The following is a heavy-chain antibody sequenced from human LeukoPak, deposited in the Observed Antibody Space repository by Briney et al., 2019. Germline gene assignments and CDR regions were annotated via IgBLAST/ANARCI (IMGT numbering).Heavy chain of an antibody. Sequence: GSSVKVSCKASGGTFSSYAISWVRQAPGQGLEWMGGIIPIFGTANYAQKFQGRVTITADESTSTAYMELRSLRSDETAVYYCARVGITIFGVVTNFDYWGQGTLVTVSS. J-gene: IGHJ4*02. D-gene: IGHD3-3*01. CDR3: ARVGITIFGVVTNFDY. CDR1: GGTFSSYA. CDR2: IIPIFGTA. V-gene: IGHV1-69*01.